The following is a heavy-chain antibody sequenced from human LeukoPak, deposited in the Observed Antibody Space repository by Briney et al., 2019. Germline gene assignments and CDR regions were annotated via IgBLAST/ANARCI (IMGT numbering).Heavy chain of an antibody. CDR1: GGSFSGYY. D-gene: IGHD4-17*01. J-gene: IGHJ4*02. Sequence: SETLSLTCAVYGGSFSGYYRSWIRQPPGKGLEWIGEINHSGSTNYNPSLKSRVTISVDTSKNQFSLKLSSVTAADTAAYYCARTTTVNFYYFDYWGQGTLVTVSS. CDR2: INHSGST. CDR3: ARTTTVNFYYFDY. V-gene: IGHV4-34*01.